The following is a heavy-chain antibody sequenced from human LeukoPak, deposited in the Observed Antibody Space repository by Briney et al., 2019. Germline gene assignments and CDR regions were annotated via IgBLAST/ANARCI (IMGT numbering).Heavy chain of an antibody. J-gene: IGHJ4*02. CDR2: ISSNGGST. D-gene: IGHD4-23*01. V-gene: IGHV3-64*01. CDR1: GFTFSSYA. CDR3: ARDRYRYATVVTTSGGY. Sequence: GGSLRLSCAASGFTFSSYAMHWVRQAPGKGLEYVSAISSNGGSTYYANSVKGRFTISRDNSKNTLYLQMGSLRSDDTAVYYCARDRYRYATVVTTSGGYWGQGTLVTVSS.